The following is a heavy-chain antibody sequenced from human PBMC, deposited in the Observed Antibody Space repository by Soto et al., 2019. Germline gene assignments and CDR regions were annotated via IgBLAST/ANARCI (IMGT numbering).Heavy chain of an antibody. J-gene: IGHJ4*02. Sequence: GGSLRLSCVASGFTFSNYAMHWVRQAPGKGLEWVALISYDGSNKNYADSVKGRFTISRDNSKNTLYLQMNSLRAEDTAVYYCAKGGAGYSSPDYWGQGTLVTVSS. CDR3: AKGGAGYSSPDY. CDR1: GFTFSNYA. D-gene: IGHD6-13*01. CDR2: ISYDGSNK. V-gene: IGHV3-30*18.